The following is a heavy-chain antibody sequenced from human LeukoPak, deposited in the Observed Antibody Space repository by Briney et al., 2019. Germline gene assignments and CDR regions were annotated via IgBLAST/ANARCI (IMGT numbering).Heavy chain of an antibody. Sequence: ASVKVSCKASGYTFTDYYLHWVRQATGQGLEWMGWIHPDSGNTDYAQKFQGRLTMTRETSTTTAYMELSSLRSEDTAVYYCARLRYSGLDYWGRGSLVSVS. CDR2: IHPDSGNT. D-gene: IGHD1-26*01. V-gene: IGHV1-8*02. J-gene: IGHJ4*02. CDR3: ARLRYSGLDY. CDR1: GYTFTDYY.